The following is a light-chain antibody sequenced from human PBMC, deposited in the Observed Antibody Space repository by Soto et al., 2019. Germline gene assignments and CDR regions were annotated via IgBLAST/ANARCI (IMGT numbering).Light chain of an antibody. Sequence: QLVLTQPPSASGSPGQSVTFSCTGTSSDVGRYNFVSWYQQHPGKAPKLIIYEVDKRPSGVPDRFSGSKSGSTASLTVSGLQAEDEADYYCSSFAGSNNFVFGSGTKLTVL. J-gene: IGLJ1*01. CDR2: EVD. CDR3: SSFAGSNNFV. V-gene: IGLV2-8*01. CDR1: SSDVGRYNF.